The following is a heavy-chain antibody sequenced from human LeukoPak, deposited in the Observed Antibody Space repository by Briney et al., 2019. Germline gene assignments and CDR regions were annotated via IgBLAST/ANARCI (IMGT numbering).Heavy chain of an antibody. J-gene: IGHJ4*02. CDR2: ISYDGSNK. D-gene: IGHD2-2*01. CDR1: GFTFSSYG. V-gene: IGHV3-30*03. Sequence: GGSLRLSCAASGFTFSSYGMHWVRQAPGKGLEWVAAISYDGSNKYYADSVKGRFTISRDNSKNTLYLQMNSLRAEDTAVYYCARDPSREPAAMEPFDYWGQGTLVTVSS. CDR3: ARDPSREPAAMEPFDY.